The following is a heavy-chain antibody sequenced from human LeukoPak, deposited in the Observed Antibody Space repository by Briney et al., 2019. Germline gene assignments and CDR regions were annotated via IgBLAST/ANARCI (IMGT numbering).Heavy chain of an antibody. Sequence: PGGSLRLSCAASGFTFSSYWMSWVRQAPGKGLEWVANIKQDGSEKYYVDSVKGRFTISRDNAKNSLYLQMNSLRAEDTAVYYCARGSYSSTSGSYPGLFDYWGQGTLVAVSS. CDR3: ARGSYSSTSGSYPGLFDY. J-gene: IGHJ4*02. CDR1: GFTFSSYW. CDR2: IKQDGSEK. D-gene: IGHD3-10*01. V-gene: IGHV3-7*04.